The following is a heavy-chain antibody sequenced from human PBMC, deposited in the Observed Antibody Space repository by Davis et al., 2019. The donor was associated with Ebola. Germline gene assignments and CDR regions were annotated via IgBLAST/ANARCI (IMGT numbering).Heavy chain of an antibody. CDR2: ISWNSGSI. CDR1: GFTFDDYA. J-gene: IGHJ6*03. Sequence: SLKISCAASGFTFDDYAMHWVRQAPGKGLEWVSGISWNSGSIGYADSVKGRFTISRDNSKNTLYLQMNSLRAEDTAVYYCARDRAGDDYGGEASTYYYYYYMDVWGKGTTVTVSS. D-gene: IGHD4-23*01. V-gene: IGHV3-9*01. CDR3: ARDRAGDDYGGEASTYYYYYYMDV.